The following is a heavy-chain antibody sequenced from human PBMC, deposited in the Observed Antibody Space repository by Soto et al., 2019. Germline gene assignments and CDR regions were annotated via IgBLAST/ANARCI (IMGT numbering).Heavy chain of an antibody. Sequence: SETLSLTCTVSGGSISSGDYYWSWIRQPPGKGLEWIGYIYYSGSTYYNPSLKSRVTISVDTSKNQFSLKLSSVTAADTAVYYCARDQSVSTSPYYYYGMDVWGQGTTVTVSS. CDR3: ARDQSVSTSPYYYYGMDV. CDR1: GGSISSGDYY. CDR2: IYYSGST. V-gene: IGHV4-30-4*01. D-gene: IGHD2-2*01. J-gene: IGHJ6*02.